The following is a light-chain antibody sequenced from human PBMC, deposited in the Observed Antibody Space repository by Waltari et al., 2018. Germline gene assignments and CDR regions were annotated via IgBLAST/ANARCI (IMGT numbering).Light chain of an antibody. Sequence: QSALTQPPSASGSPGQAVTLSCTGTTNYLGSYDSFSWYQHHPGKAPKLIIYEVSNRPSGVSKRFSGSKSGSTASLTVSALQVEDEAIYYCSSYVASRIVFGGGTRLTVL. CDR3: SSYVASRIV. J-gene: IGLJ2*01. CDR2: EVS. CDR1: TNYLGSYDS. V-gene: IGLV2-8*01.